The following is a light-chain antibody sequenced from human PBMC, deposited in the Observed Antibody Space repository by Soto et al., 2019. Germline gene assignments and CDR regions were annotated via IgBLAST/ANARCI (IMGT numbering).Light chain of an antibody. CDR2: DVS. CDR1: SSDVGGYNY. J-gene: IGLJ1*01. Sequence: QSVLTQPRSVSGSPGQSVTISCTGTSSDVGGYNYVSWYQHHPGKAPKLMIYDVSKRPSGVPDRFSGSKSDNTASLTISGLQAEDEADYYCCSYAGSYSYVFGTGTKLTVL. V-gene: IGLV2-11*01. CDR3: CSYAGSYSYV.